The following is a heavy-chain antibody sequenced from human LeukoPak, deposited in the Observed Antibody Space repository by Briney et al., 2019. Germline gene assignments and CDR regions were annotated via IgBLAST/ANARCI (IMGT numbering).Heavy chain of an antibody. V-gene: IGHV4-34*01. Sequence: SETLSLTCAVYGGSFSGYYWSWIRQPPGKGLEWIGEINHGGSTNYNPSLKSRVTISIDTSKTQVSLNLTSVTAADTAVFYCARLIGPGYTRSSSVRGGAFDIWGQGTIVTVSS. CDR3: ARLIGPGYTRSSSVRGGAFDI. J-gene: IGHJ3*02. D-gene: IGHD6-6*01. CDR2: INHGGST. CDR1: GGSFSGYY.